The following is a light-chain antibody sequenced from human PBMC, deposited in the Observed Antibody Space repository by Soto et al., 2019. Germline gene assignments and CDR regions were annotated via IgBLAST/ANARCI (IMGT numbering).Light chain of an antibody. CDR3: QQRSNWPYT. Sequence: EIVMTQSPATLSVSPGGRATLSCRASQSISDTLAWYQQKPGQAPRLLIHGAFTRATGFPARFSGSGSGTDFTLTISSLEPEDFAVYYCQQRSNWPYTFGQGTKVDIK. V-gene: IGKV3-15*01. CDR1: QSISDT. J-gene: IGKJ2*01. CDR2: GAF.